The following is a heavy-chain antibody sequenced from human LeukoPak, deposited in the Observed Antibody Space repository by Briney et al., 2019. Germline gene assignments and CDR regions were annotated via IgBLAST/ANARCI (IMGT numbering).Heavy chain of an antibody. CDR3: AREGRYFDWSSWDYYYYMDV. V-gene: IGHV3-21*04. CDR2: ISTRSSYI. Sequence: PGGSLRLSCAASGFTFSSYSMNWVRQAPGRGLEWVSCISTRSSYIFYADSVKGRFTISRDNAKNSLYLQMNSLRAEDTALYHCAREGRYFDWSSWDYYYYMDVWGKGTTVTISS. CDR1: GFTFSSYS. D-gene: IGHD3-9*01. J-gene: IGHJ6*03.